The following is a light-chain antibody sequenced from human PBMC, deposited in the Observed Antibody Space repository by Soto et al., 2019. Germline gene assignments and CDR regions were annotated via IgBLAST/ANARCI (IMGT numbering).Light chain of an antibody. CDR1: QSFRGL. J-gene: IGKJ1*01. CDR2: DAY. CDR3: QQRHMWPIT. Sequence: EIVLTQSPGTLSLSPGERATLSCRASQSFRGLLAWYQQKPGQAPRLLIYDAYNRATGIPPRFSGSGSGTDFTLTISSLEPEESAVYYCQQRHMWPITFGQGTKVDTK. V-gene: IGKV3-11*01.